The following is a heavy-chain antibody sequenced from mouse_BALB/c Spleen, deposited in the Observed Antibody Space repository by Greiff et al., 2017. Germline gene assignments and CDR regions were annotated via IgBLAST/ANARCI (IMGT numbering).Heavy chain of an antibody. CDR3: ARGSTVVPFDY. V-gene: IGHV5-6-5*01. Sequence: DVMLVESGGGLVKPGGSLKLSCAASGFTFSSYAMSWVRQTPEKRLEWVASISSGGSTYYPDSVKGRFTISRDNARNILYLQMSSLRSEDTAMYYCARGSTVVPFDYWGQGTTLTVSS. CDR1: GFTFSSYA. J-gene: IGHJ2*01. CDR2: ISSGGST. D-gene: IGHD1-1*01.